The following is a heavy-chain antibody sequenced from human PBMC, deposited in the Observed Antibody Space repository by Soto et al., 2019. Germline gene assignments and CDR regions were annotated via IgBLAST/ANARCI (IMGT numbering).Heavy chain of an antibody. CDR3: ASRNYDFYYGMDV. J-gene: IGHJ6*02. D-gene: IGHD3-3*01. Sequence: SVKVSCKASGGTFSSYAISWVRQAPGQGLEWMGGIIPIFGTANYAQKFQGRVTITADESTSTAYMELSSLRSEDTAVYCCASRNYDFYYGMDVWGQGTTVTVSS. CDR2: IIPIFGTA. CDR1: GGTFSSYA. V-gene: IGHV1-69*13.